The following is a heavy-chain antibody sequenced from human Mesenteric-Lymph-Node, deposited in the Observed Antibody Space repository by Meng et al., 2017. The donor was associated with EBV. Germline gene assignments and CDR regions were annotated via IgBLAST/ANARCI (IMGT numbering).Heavy chain of an antibody. Sequence: QVQLPGPGPGLVTPLETLSLTCAVSGGSISSINWWTWVRQPPGKGLEWIGEIYHSGSTNYNPSLKSRVTISVDKSKNQFSLKLISVTAADTAIYYCAKAEGGTYPPFDSWGQGTLVTVSS. V-gene: IGHV4-4*02. CDR1: GGSISSINW. D-gene: IGHD1-7*01. CDR2: IYHSGST. J-gene: IGHJ4*02. CDR3: AKAEGGTYPPFDS.